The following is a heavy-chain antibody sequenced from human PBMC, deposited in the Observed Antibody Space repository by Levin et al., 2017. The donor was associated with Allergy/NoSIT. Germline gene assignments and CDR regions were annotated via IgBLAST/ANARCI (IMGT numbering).Heavy chain of an antibody. D-gene: IGHD7-27*01. CDR1: GYTFTGYY. CDR2: INPNSGGT. Sequence: ASVKVSCKASGYTFTGYYMHWVRQAPGQGLEWMGRINPNSGGTNYAQKFQGRVTMTRDTSISTAYMELSRLRSDDTAVYYCAPENSGTLGAFDIWGQGTMVTVSS. J-gene: IGHJ3*02. V-gene: IGHV1-2*06. CDR3: APENSGTLGAFDI.